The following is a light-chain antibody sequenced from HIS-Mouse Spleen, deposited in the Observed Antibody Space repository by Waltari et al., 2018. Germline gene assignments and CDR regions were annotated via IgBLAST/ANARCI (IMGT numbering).Light chain of an antibody. CDR2: EDS. CDR1: ALPKKY. CDR3: YSTDSSGNHRV. J-gene: IGLJ2*01. Sequence: SYELTQPPSVSVSPGQTARITCSGDALPKKYAYWYQQKSGQAPVLVIYEDSKRPSGIPEGVTGSRSGTMATLTIRGAQVEDEADYYCYSTDSSGNHRVFGGGTKLTVL. V-gene: IGLV3-10*01.